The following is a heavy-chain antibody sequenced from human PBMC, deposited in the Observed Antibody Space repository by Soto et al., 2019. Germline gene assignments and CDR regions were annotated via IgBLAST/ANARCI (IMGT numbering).Heavy chain of an antibody. CDR2: INHSGST. Sequence: SETRSLTCSVYGGSFIGYYWSGMRQPPGEWVEWSVEINHSGSTNYNPSLRSRVTISVDTSKNQFSLKLSSVTAADTAVYYCARDGYSSSWYVVVPKYYYYGMDVWGPGTTVTAS. D-gene: IGHD6-13*01. CDR3: ARDGYSSSWYVVVPKYYYYGMDV. V-gene: IGHV4-34*01. CDR1: GGSFIGYY. J-gene: IGHJ6*02.